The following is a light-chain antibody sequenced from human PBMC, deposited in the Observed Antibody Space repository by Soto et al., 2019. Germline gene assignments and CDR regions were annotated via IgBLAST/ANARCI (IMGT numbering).Light chain of an antibody. V-gene: IGLV1-44*01. J-gene: IGLJ3*02. Sequence: QSVLTQPPSVSATPGQRVTIYCYGSSSNIGTNSVSWFQQLPGTAPKLLIYNNDQRPSGVPDRFSASKSVTSASLAISGLQSEDEADYYCASWDDSLDGRLFGGGTKLTVL. CDR1: SSNIGTNS. CDR2: NND. CDR3: ASWDDSLDGRL.